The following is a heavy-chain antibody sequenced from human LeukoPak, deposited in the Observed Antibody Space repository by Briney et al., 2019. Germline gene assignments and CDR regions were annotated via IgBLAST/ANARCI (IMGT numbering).Heavy chain of an antibody. CDR2: VRYDGDLQ. CDR3: VKESLEGDT. Sequence: GGSLRLSCAASGFTFTHFGMHWVRQAPGKGLDWVAFVRYDGDLQFYADSVQGRFTISRDNSKDTVDLQMNRLRIEDTAVYYCVKESLEGDTWGQGTLVTVSS. CDR1: GFTFTHFG. J-gene: IGHJ5*02. D-gene: IGHD1-1*01. V-gene: IGHV3-30*02.